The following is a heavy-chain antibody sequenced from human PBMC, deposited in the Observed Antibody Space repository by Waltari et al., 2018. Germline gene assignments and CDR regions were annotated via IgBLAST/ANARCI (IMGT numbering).Heavy chain of an antibody. J-gene: IGHJ4*02. CDR2: IYYTGET. CDR3: ARENDHSSV. Sequence: QVQLQESGPGLVKPSETLSLKCTVSGGSISSDYWSWFRQPPGKGLEWIGFIYYTGETNYNPCLKSRVSISIDTSKSQFSRKLISVIAADTAVYYCARENDHSSVWSQGTLVTVSS. V-gene: IGHV4-59*01. CDR1: GGSISSDY. D-gene: IGHD6-19*01.